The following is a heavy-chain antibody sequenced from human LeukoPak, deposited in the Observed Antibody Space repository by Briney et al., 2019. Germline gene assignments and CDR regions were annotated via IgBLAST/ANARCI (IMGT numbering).Heavy chain of an antibody. CDR1: GFTFSSHS. D-gene: IGHD5-18*01. J-gene: IGHJ4*02. Sequence: GGSLRLSCAASGFTFSSHSMNWVRQAPGKGLEWVSSISSSSSYIYYADSVKGRFTISRDNAKNSLYLQMNSLRAEDTAVYYCARDGYGYGTGFDYWGQGTLVTVSS. CDR2: ISSSSSYI. V-gene: IGHV3-21*01. CDR3: ARDGYGYGTGFDY.